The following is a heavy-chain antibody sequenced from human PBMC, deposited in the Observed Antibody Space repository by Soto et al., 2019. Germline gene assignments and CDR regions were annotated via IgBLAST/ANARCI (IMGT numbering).Heavy chain of an antibody. CDR2: IYYSGST. V-gene: IGHV4-31*03. CDR3: ARDHCGDCYYFDY. CDR1: GGSISSGGYY. Sequence: QVQLQESGPGLVKPSQTLSLTCTVSGGSISSGGYYWSWIRQHPGKGLEWIGYIYYSGSTYYNPPLKSRVTISVDTSKNQFSLKLSSVTAADTAVYYCARDHCGDCYYFDYWGQGTLVTVSS. D-gene: IGHD2-21*02. J-gene: IGHJ4*02.